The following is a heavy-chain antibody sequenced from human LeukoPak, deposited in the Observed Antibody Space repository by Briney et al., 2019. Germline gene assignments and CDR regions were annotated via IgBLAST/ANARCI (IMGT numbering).Heavy chain of an antibody. CDR1: GYSISSGYY. CDR3: ARVGNPLVTVFAWFDP. J-gene: IGHJ5*02. D-gene: IGHD3-3*01. Sequence: SETLSLTCTVSGYSISSGYYWGWIRQPPGKGLEWIGSIYHSGSTYYNPSLKSRVTISVDTSKNQFSLKLSSVTAADTAVYYCARVGNPLVTVFAWFDPWGQGTLVTVSS. V-gene: IGHV4-38-2*02. CDR2: IYHSGST.